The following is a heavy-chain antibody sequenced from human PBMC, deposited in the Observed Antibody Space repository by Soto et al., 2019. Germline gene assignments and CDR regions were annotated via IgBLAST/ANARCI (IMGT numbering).Heavy chain of an antibody. CDR1: GFSFSNYA. Sequence: GGSLRLSCAASGFSFSNYAMSWVRQAPGKGLEWVSTISGSGDNTDYVDSVKGRFTVSRDNSKNTLYLQMNSLRAEDTAVYYCAKDPLTVTPYFDYWGQGTLVTVSS. D-gene: IGHD4-17*01. V-gene: IGHV3-23*01. CDR2: ISGSGDNT. J-gene: IGHJ4*02. CDR3: AKDPLTVTPYFDY.